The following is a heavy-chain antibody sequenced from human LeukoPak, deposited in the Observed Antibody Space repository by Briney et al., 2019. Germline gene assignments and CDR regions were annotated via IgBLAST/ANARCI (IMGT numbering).Heavy chain of an antibody. V-gene: IGHV4-59*01. CDR3: ARAYYDFWSGYLGRGNYYYYMDV. CDR1: GGSISSYC. CDR2: IYYSGST. Sequence: SETLSLTCTVSGGSISSYCWSWIRQPPGKGLEWIGYIYYSGSTNYNPSLKSRVTISVDTSKNQFSLKLSSVTAADTAVYYCARAYYDFWSGYLGRGNYYYYMDVWGKGTTVTVSS. J-gene: IGHJ6*03. D-gene: IGHD3-3*01.